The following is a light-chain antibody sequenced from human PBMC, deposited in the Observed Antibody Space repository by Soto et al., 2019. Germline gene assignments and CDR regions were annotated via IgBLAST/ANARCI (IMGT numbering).Light chain of an antibody. V-gene: IGLV1-51*01. CDR3: GSWDSSLSAYV. CDR2: DDN. CDR1: SSDVGGYNY. Sequence: QSALTQPASVSGSPGQSITISCTGTSSDVGGYNYVSWYQQLPGTAPKLLIYDDNKRPSGIPDRFSGSKSGTSATLGITGFQTGDEDDYYCGSWDSSLSAYVFGTGTKLTVL. J-gene: IGLJ1*01.